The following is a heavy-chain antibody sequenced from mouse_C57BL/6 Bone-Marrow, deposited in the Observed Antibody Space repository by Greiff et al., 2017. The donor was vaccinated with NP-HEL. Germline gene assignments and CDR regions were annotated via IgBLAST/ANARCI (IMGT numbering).Heavy chain of an antibody. CDR1: GFSLTSYA. Sequence: VKLVESGPGLVAPSQSLSITCTVSGFSLTSYAISWVRQPPGKGLEWLGVIWTGGGTNYNSALKSRLSISKDNSKSQVFLKMNSLQTDDTARYYCARKRDYGSIHWYFDVWGTGTTVTVSS. V-gene: IGHV2-9-1*01. CDR3: ARKRDYGSIHWYFDV. J-gene: IGHJ1*03. CDR2: IWTGGGT. D-gene: IGHD1-1*01.